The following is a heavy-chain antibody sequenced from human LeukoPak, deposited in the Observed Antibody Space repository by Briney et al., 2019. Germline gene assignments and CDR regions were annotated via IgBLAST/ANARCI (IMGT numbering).Heavy chain of an antibody. V-gene: IGHV1-2*06. CDR3: ARAPLGYNWFDP. D-gene: IGHD3-10*01. Sequence: ASVKVSCKASGYTFTGYYMHWVRQAPGQGLEWMGRINPNSGGTNYAQKFQGRVIMTKDTSISTGYMELSRLRSDDTAVYYCARAPLGYNWFDPWGQGTLVTVSS. CDR2: INPNSGGT. J-gene: IGHJ5*02. CDR1: GYTFTGYY.